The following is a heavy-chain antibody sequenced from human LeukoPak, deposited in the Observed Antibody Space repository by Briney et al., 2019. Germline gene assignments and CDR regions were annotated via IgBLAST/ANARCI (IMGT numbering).Heavy chain of an antibody. CDR1: GFTFSNYW. CDR2: IKEDGSVK. J-gene: IGHJ4*01. CDR3: ARIGYSSSSLDY. V-gene: IGHV3-7*01. Sequence: GGSLRLSCAASGFTFSNYWMTWVSQAPGKGLEWVANIKEDGSVKYYVDSVKGRFTISRDNAKNSVYLQMISLRAEDTAVYYCARIGYSSSSLDYWGQGTLVTVST. D-gene: IGHD6-6*01.